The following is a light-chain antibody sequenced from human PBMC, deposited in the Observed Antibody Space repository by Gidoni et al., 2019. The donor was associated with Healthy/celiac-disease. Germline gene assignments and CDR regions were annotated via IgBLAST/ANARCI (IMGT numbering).Light chain of an antibody. CDR3: QQYGSSSIT. Sequence: ESVLTQSPATLSLSPGERATISCGASQSVRSSYLACYLQNPGLAPRLPIYDASSRATGIPDRFSGVGSGTDFTLTIRRLEPEDFSVYYCQQYGSSSITFGQGTRLEIK. V-gene: IGKV3D-20*01. J-gene: IGKJ5*01. CDR1: QSVRSSY. CDR2: DAS.